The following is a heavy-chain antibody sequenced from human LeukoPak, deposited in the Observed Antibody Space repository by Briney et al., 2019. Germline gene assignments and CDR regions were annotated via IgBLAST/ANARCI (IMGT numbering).Heavy chain of an antibody. Sequence: SETLSLTCTVSGGSISSYYWSWIRQPPGKGLEWIGYIYYSGSTNYNPSLKSRVTISVDTSKNQFSLKLSSVIAADTAVYYCARVADYDFWSGYYYFDYWGQGTLVTVSS. J-gene: IGHJ4*02. CDR2: IYYSGST. CDR1: GGSISSYY. V-gene: IGHV4-59*01. CDR3: ARVADYDFWSGYYYFDY. D-gene: IGHD3-3*01.